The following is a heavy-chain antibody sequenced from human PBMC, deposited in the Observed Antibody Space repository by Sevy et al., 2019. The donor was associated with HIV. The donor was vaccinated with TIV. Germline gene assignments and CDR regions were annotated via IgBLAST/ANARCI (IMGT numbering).Heavy chain of an antibody. CDR1: GFTFSSYG. V-gene: IGHV3-33*01. CDR2: IWYDGSNK. J-gene: IGHJ6*03. Sequence: GGSLRLSCAASGFTFSSYGMHWVRQAPGKGLEWVAVIWYDGSNKYYADSVKGRFTISRDNSKNTLYLQMNSLRAEDTAVYHCARGAGIYYYYYMDVWGKGTTVTVSS. CDR3: ARGAGIYYYYYMDV.